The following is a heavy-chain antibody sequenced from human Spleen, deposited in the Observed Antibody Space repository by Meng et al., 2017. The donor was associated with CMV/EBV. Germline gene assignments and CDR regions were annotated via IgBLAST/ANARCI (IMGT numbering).Heavy chain of an antibody. J-gene: IGHJ6*02. CDR1: GYTFTDYY. Sequence: GGSLRLSCKASGYTFTDYYIHWVRQAPGQGLEWMGWINPNSGDTNYAQKFQGRVTLTRDTSISTDYMEVSRLRTDDTAVYYCARKDVVVPPSIYYYGMDAWGQGTTVTVSS. CDR3: ARKDVVVPPSIYYYGMDA. CDR2: INPNSGDT. V-gene: IGHV1-2*02. D-gene: IGHD2-2*01.